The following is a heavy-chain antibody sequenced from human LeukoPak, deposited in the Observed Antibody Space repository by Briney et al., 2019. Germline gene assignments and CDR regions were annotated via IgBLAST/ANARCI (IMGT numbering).Heavy chain of an antibody. J-gene: IGHJ3*02. V-gene: IGHV4-30-2*01. CDR2: IYHSGST. CDR3: ARGKFWCSGGSCYSDDAFDI. D-gene: IGHD2-15*01. Sequence: SETLSLTCAVSGGSISSGGYSWSWIRQPPGKGLEWIVYIYHSGSTYYNPSLKSRVTISVDRSKNQFSLKLSSVTAADTAVYYCARGKFWCSGGSCYSDDAFDIWGQGTMVTVSS. CDR1: GGSISSGGYS.